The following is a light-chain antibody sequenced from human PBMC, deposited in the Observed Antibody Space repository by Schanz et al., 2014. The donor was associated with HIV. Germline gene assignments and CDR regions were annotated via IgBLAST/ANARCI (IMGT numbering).Light chain of an antibody. CDR1: SSDVGGYNY. CDR3: CSYSRVATPHYV. J-gene: IGLJ1*01. Sequence: QSALTQPASVSGSPGQSITISCTGTSSDVGGYNYLSRYQHHPGKAPKLMIYDVSNRPSGISNRFSGSKSGNTASLIISGLQAEDEGDYYCCSYSRVATPHYVFGTGTKLTVL. CDR2: DVS. V-gene: IGLV2-14*03.